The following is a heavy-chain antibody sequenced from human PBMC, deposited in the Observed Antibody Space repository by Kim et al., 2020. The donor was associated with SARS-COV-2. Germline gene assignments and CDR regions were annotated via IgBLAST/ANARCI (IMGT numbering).Heavy chain of an antibody. J-gene: IGHJ4*02. Sequence: ASVKVSCKASGYTFSGYYMHWVRQAHGQGLEWMGRINPNSGNTNYAQKFQGRVTMTRDTSISTAYMELSSLRSDDTAVYYCARETQQLGFDYWGQGTLFTVSS. CDR3: ARETQQLGFDY. V-gene: IGHV1-2*06. CDR1: GYTFSGYY. D-gene: IGHD6-13*01. CDR2: INPNSGNT.